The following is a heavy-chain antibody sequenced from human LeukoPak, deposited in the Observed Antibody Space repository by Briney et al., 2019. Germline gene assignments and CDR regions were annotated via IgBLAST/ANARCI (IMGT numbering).Heavy chain of an antibody. CDR3: ASCSTDDYDSRDLGYFDY. Sequence: SETLSLTCTVSGGSISSYYWSWVRQPPGKGLEWSGYIYYSGSTNYNPSLKSRVTISVDTSKNKFSLKVKSVTSADTAMYYCASCSTDDYDSRDLGYFDYWGQGTLVTVSS. CDR1: GGSISSYY. D-gene: IGHD3-22*01. V-gene: IGHV4-59*08. J-gene: IGHJ4*02. CDR2: IYYSGST.